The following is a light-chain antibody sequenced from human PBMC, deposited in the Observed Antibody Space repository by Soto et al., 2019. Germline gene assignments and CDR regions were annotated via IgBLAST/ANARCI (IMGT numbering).Light chain of an antibody. CDR1: QSVSSY. Sequence: SRATTSLYQKERATLSCRASQSVSSYLAWYQQKPGQAPRLLIYDASNRATGIPARFSGSGSGTDFTLTISSLEHEDVAVYYCRQRWELLPITFGGGTKVAIK. CDR3: RQRWELLPIT. J-gene: IGKJ4*01. V-gene: IGKV3-11*01. CDR2: DAS.